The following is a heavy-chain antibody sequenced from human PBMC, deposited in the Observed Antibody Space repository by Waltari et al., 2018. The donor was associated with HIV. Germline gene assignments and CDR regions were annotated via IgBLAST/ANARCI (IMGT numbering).Heavy chain of an antibody. CDR1: GFALSGYW. D-gene: IGHD5-12*01. CDR2: IKEDGGLE. Sequence: EVQLVESGGGLVQPGGSLRLSCAASGFALSGYWMSWVSQAPGEGLEWVGNIKEDGGLEYYVDSVKGRFTISRDNPKNLLFRQMNSLRVEDTAVYYCVRDGPFVDVEYWGQGTLVTVSS. J-gene: IGHJ4*02. CDR3: VRDGPFVDVEY. V-gene: IGHV3-7*01.